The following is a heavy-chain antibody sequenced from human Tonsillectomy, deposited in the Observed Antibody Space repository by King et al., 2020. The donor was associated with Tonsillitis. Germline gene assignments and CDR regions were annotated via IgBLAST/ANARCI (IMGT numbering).Heavy chain of an antibody. V-gene: IGHV1-18*01. D-gene: IGHD3-22*01. CDR1: GYTFTSFG. CDR3: AGYYYDSSGHFDY. Sequence: QLVQSGAEMKKPGASVKVSCKASGYTFTSFGFSWVRQAPGQGLEWMGWISAYNGNTNYAQKLQGRVTVTTDTSTSTAYTELRSLRSDDTAVYYCAGYYYDSSGHFDYWGQGTLVTVSS. J-gene: IGHJ4*02. CDR2: ISAYNGNT.